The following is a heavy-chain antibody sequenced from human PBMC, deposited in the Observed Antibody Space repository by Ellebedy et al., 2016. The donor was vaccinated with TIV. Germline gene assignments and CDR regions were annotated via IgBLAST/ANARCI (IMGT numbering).Heavy chain of an antibody. Sequence: GESLKISCAASGFTFSSYSMNWVRQAPGKGLEWVSSISSSSNYIYYADSVKGRFTISRDNAKNSLYLQMNSLRAEDTAVYYCARDSYYYDSSGSVWGQGTLVTVSS. D-gene: IGHD3-22*01. CDR2: ISSSSNYI. CDR3: ARDSYYYDSSGSV. V-gene: IGHV3-21*01. CDR1: GFTFSSYS. J-gene: IGHJ4*02.